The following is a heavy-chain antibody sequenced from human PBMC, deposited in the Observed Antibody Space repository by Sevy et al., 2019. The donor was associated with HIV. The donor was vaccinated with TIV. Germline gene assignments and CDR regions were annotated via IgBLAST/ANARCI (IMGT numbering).Heavy chain of an antibody. Sequence: ASVKVSCKASGYTFTSYAIHWVRQAPGQRLEWMGWINGGDDDTKYSQSFQGRVTITRATSATTAYMELSSLRSEDTAVYYCARSHLCSGGSCYWFDPWGQGTLVTVSS. CDR2: INGGDDDT. D-gene: IGHD2-15*01. V-gene: IGHV1-3*01. J-gene: IGHJ5*02. CDR1: GYTFTSYA. CDR3: ARSHLCSGGSCYWFDP.